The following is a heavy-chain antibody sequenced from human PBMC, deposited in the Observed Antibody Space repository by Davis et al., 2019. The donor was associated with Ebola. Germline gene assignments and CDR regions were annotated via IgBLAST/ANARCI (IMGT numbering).Heavy chain of an antibody. CDR2: IYYSGST. CDR3: ARRRQIGVSLDY. V-gene: IGHV4-61*08. D-gene: IGHD2/OR15-2a*01. Sequence: MPGGSLRLSCTVSGGSVSSGGYYWNWIRQPPGKGLEWIGYIYYSGSTDYSPSLRGRATISLDTSKNQFSLKVTSVTAADTAVYYCARRRQIGVSLDYWGQGTLVTVSS. J-gene: IGHJ4*02. CDR1: GGSVSSGGYY.